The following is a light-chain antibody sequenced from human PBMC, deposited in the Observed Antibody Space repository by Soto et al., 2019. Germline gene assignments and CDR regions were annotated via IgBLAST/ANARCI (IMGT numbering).Light chain of an antibody. CDR1: QPIGNY. Sequence: DVQMTQSPSSLSASVGDRVTIACRASQPIGNYLNWYRQKPGEAPKVLIFGASSLRSGVPSRFSGSGYGTDFTLTINNLHPEDSATYYCQQTHAVPLTFGQGTRL. J-gene: IGKJ5*01. CDR2: GAS. V-gene: IGKV1-39*01. CDR3: QQTHAVPLT.